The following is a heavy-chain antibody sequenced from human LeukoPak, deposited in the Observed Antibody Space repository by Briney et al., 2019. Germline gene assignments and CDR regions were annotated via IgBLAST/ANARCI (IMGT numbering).Heavy chain of an antibody. D-gene: IGHD6-13*01. Sequence: RWASVKVSCKASGGTFSSYAISWVRQAPGQGLEWMGGIIPIFGTANYAQKFQGRVTITTDGSTSTAYMELSSLRSEDTAVYYCAGGVSAAGTGKSYYYMDVWGKGTPVTVSS. V-gene: IGHV1-69*05. CDR3: AGGVSAAGTGKSYYYMDV. J-gene: IGHJ6*03. CDR1: GGTFSSYA. CDR2: IIPIFGTA.